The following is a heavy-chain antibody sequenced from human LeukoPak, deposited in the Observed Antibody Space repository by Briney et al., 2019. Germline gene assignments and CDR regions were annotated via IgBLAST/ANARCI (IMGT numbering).Heavy chain of an antibody. CDR3: AGVRGITEMAYFDY. D-gene: IGHD3-10*01. J-gene: IGHJ4*02. Sequence: SETLSLTCTVSGGTISSYYWSWVRQPAGKGLEWIGHIYASGSTNYNPSLKSRVTMSVDTSKNQFSLKLSSVTAADTAVYYCAGVRGITEMAYFDYWGQGTLVTVSS. V-gene: IGHV4-4*07. CDR1: GGTISSYY. CDR2: IYASGST.